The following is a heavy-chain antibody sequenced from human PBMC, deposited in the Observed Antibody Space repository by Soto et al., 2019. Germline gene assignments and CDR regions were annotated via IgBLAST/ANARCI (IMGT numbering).Heavy chain of an antibody. CDR2: IIPIFGTA. V-gene: IGHV1-69*01. J-gene: IGHJ5*02. CDR1: GGTFSTYT. CDR3: ARSQDSSGYWNSCFDP. D-gene: IGHD3-22*01. Sequence: QMQLVQSGAEVKKPGSSVKVSCKSSGGTFSTYTLAWVRQAPGQGLEWVGGIIPIFGTANYPQKFKGRVTITADESTSTAYMELSSLRSEDTAVYYCARSQDSSGYWNSCFDPWGQGTLVTVSS.